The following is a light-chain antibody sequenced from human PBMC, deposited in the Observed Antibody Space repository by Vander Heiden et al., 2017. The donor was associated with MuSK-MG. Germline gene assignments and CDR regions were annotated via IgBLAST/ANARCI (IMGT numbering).Light chain of an antibody. J-gene: IGKJ4*01. CDR3: QQSDSNLSIT. V-gene: IGKV1-39*01. CDR1: QSISSY. CDR2: AAS. Sequence: DIQMTQSPSSLSASVGDRVTITCRASQSISSYLNWYQQKPGKAPKLLIYAASSLQSGVPSRFSGSGYGKDFTLTISSLQPEDFATYYCQQSDSNLSITFGGWTKVEIK.